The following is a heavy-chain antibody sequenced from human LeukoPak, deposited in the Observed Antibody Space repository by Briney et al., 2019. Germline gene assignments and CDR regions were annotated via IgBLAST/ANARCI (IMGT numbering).Heavy chain of an antibody. CDR3: ARAFRAISGRRKYDY. Sequence: SQTLSLTCAISGDSVSSNSAAWNWIRQSPSRGLEWLGRTFYRSKWYYDYEVSVKSRINISPDTSKNQFSLQLSSVTPEDTAVYYCARAFRAISGRRKYDYWGQGILVTVSS. CDR1: GDSVSSNSAA. D-gene: IGHD3-3*01. CDR2: TFYRSKWYY. V-gene: IGHV6-1*01. J-gene: IGHJ4*02.